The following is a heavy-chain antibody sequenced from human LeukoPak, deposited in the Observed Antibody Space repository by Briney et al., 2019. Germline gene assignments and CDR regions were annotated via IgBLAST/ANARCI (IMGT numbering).Heavy chain of an antibody. Sequence: PGGSLRLSCAASGFTFRSYAMSWVRQAPGKGLEWVSAISDSDSGTYYADSVKGRFTISRDNSKNTLYLQMNSLRAEDTALYYCAKGYGYSSSWTSNYYFYGLDVWGQGITVTVSS. CDR3: AKGYGYSSSWTSNYYFYGLDV. CDR1: GFTFRSYA. D-gene: IGHD6-13*01. V-gene: IGHV3-23*01. CDR2: ISDSDSGT. J-gene: IGHJ6*02.